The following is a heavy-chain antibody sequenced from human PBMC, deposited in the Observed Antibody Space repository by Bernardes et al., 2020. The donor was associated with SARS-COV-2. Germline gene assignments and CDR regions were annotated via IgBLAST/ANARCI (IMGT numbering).Heavy chain of an antibody. V-gene: IGHV4-61*02. D-gene: IGHD3-22*01. CDR2: IYSSGNT. Sequence: TLSPPCTVSGRPISRGSYYWSWIRRPAGKGLEWIGRIYSSGNTNYNPYLKSRVTRSVDTSKNQFSLELSSVTAADTAVYYCSRVGYYDNGTRNAIDVWGQGTTVTVSS. CDR3: SRVGYYDNGTRNAIDV. J-gene: IGHJ6*02. CDR1: GRPISRGSYY.